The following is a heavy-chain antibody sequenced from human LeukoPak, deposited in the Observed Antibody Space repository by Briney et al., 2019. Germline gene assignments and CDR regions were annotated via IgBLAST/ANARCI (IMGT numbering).Heavy chain of an antibody. Sequence: GGSLRLSCAASGFTFSSYAMHWVRQAPGKGLEWVAVISYDGSNKYYADSVKGRFTISRDNSKNTLYLQMNSLRAEDTAVYYCAGDTYSGSSVYWGQGTLVTVSS. CDR1: GFTFSSYA. CDR3: AGDTYSGSSVY. D-gene: IGHD1-26*01. V-gene: IGHV3-30-3*01. J-gene: IGHJ4*02. CDR2: ISYDGSNK.